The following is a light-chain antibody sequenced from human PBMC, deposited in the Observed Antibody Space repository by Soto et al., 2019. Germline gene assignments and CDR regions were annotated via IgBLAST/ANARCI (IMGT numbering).Light chain of an antibody. Sequence: EIQMTQSPSSLSASLGDRVTITCQASQDINDYSNWYQQKPGKAPRLLIYGASFLEVGVPSRFSGSGSGTHFTLTISSLQPEDVATYYCQQYGGSPPFTFGQGTKLEI. CDR3: QQYGGSPPFT. J-gene: IGKJ2*01. CDR2: GAS. V-gene: IGKV1-33*01. CDR1: QDINDY.